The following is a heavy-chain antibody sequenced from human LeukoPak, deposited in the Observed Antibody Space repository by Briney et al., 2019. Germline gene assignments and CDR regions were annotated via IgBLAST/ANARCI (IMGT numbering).Heavy chain of an antibody. D-gene: IGHD6-13*01. Sequence: ASVKVSCKASGYTFTGYYMHWVRQAPGQGLEWMGRINPNSGGTNYAQKFQGRVTMTRDTSISTAYMELSRLRSDDTAVYYCARYREYSSSWQESERWFAPWGQGTLVTVSS. CDR1: GYTFTGYY. CDR2: INPNSGGT. J-gene: IGHJ5*02. CDR3: ARYREYSSSWQESERWFAP. V-gene: IGHV1-2*06.